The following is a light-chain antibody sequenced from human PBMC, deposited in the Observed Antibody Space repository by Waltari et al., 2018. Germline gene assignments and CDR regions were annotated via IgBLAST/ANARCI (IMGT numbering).Light chain of an antibody. CDR1: QAISNY. CDR2: AAS. V-gene: IGKV1-27*01. Sequence: DIQLTQSPSSLSASVGDRVTITCRASQAISNYLAWYQQKPGKVPKLLIYAASNLQSGGPSRFSGSGSGAAVTLTMSSLQTEDVATYYCQKYNNDPWTFGQGTKVEIK. J-gene: IGKJ1*01. CDR3: QKYNNDPWT.